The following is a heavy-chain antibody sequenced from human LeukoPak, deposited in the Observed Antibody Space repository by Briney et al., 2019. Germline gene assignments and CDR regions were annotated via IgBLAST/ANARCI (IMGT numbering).Heavy chain of an antibody. J-gene: IGHJ6*03. CDR1: GGTFSSYA. CDR3: ASRGANWNYDYYYYYYMDV. CDR2: IIPIFGTA. Sequence: GASVKDSCKASGGTFSSYAISWVRQAPGQGLEWMGGIIPIFGTANYAQKFQGRVTITTDESTSTAYMELSSLRSEDTAVYYCASRGANWNYDYYYYYYMDVWGKGTTVTVSS. V-gene: IGHV1-69*05. D-gene: IGHD1-7*01.